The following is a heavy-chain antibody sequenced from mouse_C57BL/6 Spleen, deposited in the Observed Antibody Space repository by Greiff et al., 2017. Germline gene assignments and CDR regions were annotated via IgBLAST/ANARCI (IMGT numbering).Heavy chain of an antibody. CDR2: ISSGSSTI. CDR3: ARGDYSASVSWYFDV. V-gene: IGHV5-17*01. CDR1: GFTFSDYG. D-gene: IGHD1-1*01. Sequence: EVKVVESGGGLVKPGGSLKLSCAASGFTFSDYGMHWVRQAPEKGLEWVAYISSGSSTIYYADTVKGRFTISRDNAKNTLFLQMTSLRSEDTVMYFCARGDYSASVSWYFDVWGTGTTGSASS. J-gene: IGHJ1*03.